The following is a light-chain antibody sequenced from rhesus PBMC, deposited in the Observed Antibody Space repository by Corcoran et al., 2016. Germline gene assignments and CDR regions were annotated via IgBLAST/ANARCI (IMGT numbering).Light chain of an antibody. CDR3: LQYSSSPYS. CDR1: QSISSW. J-gene: IGKJ2*01. Sequence: DIQMTQSPSSLSASVGDTVTITCRASQSISSWLDWYQQKPGKAPNLLVYKASRLQSGVPSRFSGRGSGTVFTLTISRLQPEDFATYYCLQYSSSPYSFGQGTKVEIK. V-gene: IGKV1-22*01. CDR2: KAS.